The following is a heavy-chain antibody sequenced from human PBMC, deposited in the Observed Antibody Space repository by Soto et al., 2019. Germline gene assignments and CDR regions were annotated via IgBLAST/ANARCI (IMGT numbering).Heavy chain of an antibody. CDR1: GFTVSSYA. V-gene: IGHV3-23*01. J-gene: IGHJ4*02. CDR3: AKDFPDTGNYQDFDY. D-gene: IGHD1-26*01. Sequence: GGSLRLSCSSSGFTVSSYAMSFVRHSPGKGLEWVSAITGTGDGTYYADSVKGRFTISRDNSKNTLYLQVNSLRAEDTAVYYCAKDFPDTGNYQDFDYWGQGTLVTVSS. CDR2: ITGTGDGT.